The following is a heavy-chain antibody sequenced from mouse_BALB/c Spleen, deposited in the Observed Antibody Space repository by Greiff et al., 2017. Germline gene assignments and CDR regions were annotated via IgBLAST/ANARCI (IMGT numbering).Heavy chain of an antibody. CDR2: IYPGNSDT. V-gene: IGHV1-5*01. CDR3: TRNHYYGPYFDY. J-gene: IGHJ2*01. CDR1: GYTFTSYW. D-gene: IGHD1-2*01. Sequence: DVKLQESGTVLARPGASVKMSCKASGYTFTSYWMHWVKQRPGQGLEWIGAIYPGNSDTSYNQKFKGKAKLTAVTSTSTAYMELSSLTNEDSAVYYCTRNHYYGPYFDYWGQGTTLTVSS.